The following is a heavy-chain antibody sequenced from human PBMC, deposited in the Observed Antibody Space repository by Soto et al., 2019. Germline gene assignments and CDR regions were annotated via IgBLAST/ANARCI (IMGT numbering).Heavy chain of an antibody. V-gene: IGHV3-7*01. CDR3: AVIRGV. CDR1: GFTFSNYW. Sequence: EVQLVESGGALVQPGGSLRLSCAASGFTFSNYWISWVRQAPGKGLEWVANIKQDGSEKWYVDSVKGRFDISRDNAKNSLYLQMNSLRVEDMAVYYCAVIRGVWGQGTTVTVSS. J-gene: IGHJ6*02. CDR2: IKQDGSEK. D-gene: IGHD2-21*01.